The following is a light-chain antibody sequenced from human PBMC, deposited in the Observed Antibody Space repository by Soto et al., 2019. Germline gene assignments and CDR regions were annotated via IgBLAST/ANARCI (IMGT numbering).Light chain of an antibody. Sequence: QSALTQPASVSGSPGQSITISCTGTNNDVGAYTYVSWYQQHPGKAPRLIIYEVSERPSWVSNRFSGSKSGNTASLVISGLQAEDEADYYCSSYRTGSRVFGGGTKLTVL. J-gene: IGLJ2*01. V-gene: IGLV2-14*01. CDR1: NNDVGAYTY. CDR2: EVS. CDR3: SSYRTGSRV.